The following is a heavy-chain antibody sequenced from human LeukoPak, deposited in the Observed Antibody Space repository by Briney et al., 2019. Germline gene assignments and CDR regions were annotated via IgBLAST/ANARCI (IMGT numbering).Heavy chain of an antibody. CDR3: ARGPYVVVVAATFFDY. J-gene: IGHJ4*02. D-gene: IGHD2-15*01. V-gene: IGHV4-34*01. CDR1: GGSFSGYY. CDR2: INHSGST. Sequence: SETLSLTCAVYGGSFSGYYWSWIRQPPGKGLEWIGEINHSGSTNYNPSLKSRVTISVDTSKNQFSLKLSSVTAADTAVYYCARGPYVVVVAATFFDYWGRGTLVTVSS.